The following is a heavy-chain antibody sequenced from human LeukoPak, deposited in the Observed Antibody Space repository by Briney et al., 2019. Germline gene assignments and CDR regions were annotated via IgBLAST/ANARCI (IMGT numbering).Heavy chain of an antibody. V-gene: IGHV3-21*01. J-gene: IGHJ5*02. CDR2: ISSSSSYI. D-gene: IGHD6-13*01. CDR3: ATVPLKQQLVRSDNWLDP. CDR1: GFTFSSYS. Sequence: GGSLRLSCAASGFTFSSYSMNWVRQAPGKGLEWVSSISSSSSYIYYADSVKGRFTISRDNAKNSLYLQMNSLRAEDTAVYYCATVPLKQQLVRSDNWLDPWGQGTLVTVSS.